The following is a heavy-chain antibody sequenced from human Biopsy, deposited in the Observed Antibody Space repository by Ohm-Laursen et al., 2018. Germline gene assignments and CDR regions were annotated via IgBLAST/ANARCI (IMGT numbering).Heavy chain of an antibody. CDR1: DGSINSYY. Sequence: SQTLSLTCTVSDGSINSYYWNWIRQPPGKRLEWTGNIYYSGSTNFNPSLKSRVTISVDTAKKQFSLSLRSVTAADTAVYYCARVPLPGIGAAYQGRFLYGMDVWGQGTTVSVSS. CDR3: ARVPLPGIGAAYQGRFLYGMDV. J-gene: IGHJ6*02. D-gene: IGHD6-13*01. V-gene: IGHV4-59*12. CDR2: IYYSGST.